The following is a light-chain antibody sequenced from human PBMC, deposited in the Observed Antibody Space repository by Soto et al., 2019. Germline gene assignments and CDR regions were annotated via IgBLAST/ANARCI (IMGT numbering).Light chain of an antibody. CDR1: SSNIGAGYD. CDR3: QSYDNSLSGLV. Sequence: QPVLTQPPSVSGAPGQRVTISCTGSSSNIGAGYDVQWYQQLPGTAPRLLIHANSNRPSGVPDRLSGSKSGTSGSLAITGLQAEDEGDYYCQSYDNSLSGLVVGGGTTLTVL. J-gene: IGLJ3*02. CDR2: ANS. V-gene: IGLV1-40*01.